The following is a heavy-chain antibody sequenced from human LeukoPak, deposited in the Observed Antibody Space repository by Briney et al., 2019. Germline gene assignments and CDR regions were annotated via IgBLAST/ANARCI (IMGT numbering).Heavy chain of an antibody. D-gene: IGHD3-10*01. V-gene: IGHV4-4*07. Sequence: SETLSLTCTVSGDSISSYYWSWIRQPAGKGLEWIERIYASGSTNYNPSLKSRVTMSVDTSKNQFSLKLTSVTAADTAVYYCAVTMVRGVSGMDVWGQGTTVTVSS. CDR3: AVTMVRGVSGMDV. CDR1: GDSISSYY. J-gene: IGHJ6*02. CDR2: IYASGST.